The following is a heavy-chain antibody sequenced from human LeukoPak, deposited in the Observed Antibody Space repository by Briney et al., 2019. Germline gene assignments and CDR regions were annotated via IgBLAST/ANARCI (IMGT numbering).Heavy chain of an antibody. CDR2: ITGDSAYI. Sequence: GGSLRLSCAASGFTFSTYAMNWVRQAPGEGLKWVSCITGDSAYIYYADSVKGRFTISRDNAKNSLYLQMNSLRAEDTAVYSCAKDSRTGSPRAFDSWGQGTLVIVSS. CDR1: GFTFSTYA. CDR3: AKDSRTGSPRAFDS. D-gene: IGHD1-26*01. J-gene: IGHJ4*02. V-gene: IGHV3-21*04.